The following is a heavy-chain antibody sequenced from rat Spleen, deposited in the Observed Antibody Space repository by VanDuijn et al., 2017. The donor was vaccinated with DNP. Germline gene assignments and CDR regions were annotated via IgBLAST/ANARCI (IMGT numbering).Heavy chain of an antibody. CDR3: TSNPHIRTAAPFDY. CDR2: IRSTGDNT. CDR1: RITFSDHN. V-gene: IGHV5-31*01. J-gene: IGHJ2*01. Sequence: EVQLVESGGGLVQPGRSLKLSCAVSRITFSDHNMAWIRQAPGKGLEWVASIRSTGDNTYYSDSVKGRFSLSRDNAKSTLYLQVNSLRSEDTATYYCTSNPHIRTAAPFDYWGQGVMVTVSS. D-gene: IGHD3-8*01.